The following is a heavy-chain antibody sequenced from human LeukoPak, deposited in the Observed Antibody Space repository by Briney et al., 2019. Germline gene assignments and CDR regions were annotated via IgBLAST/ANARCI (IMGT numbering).Heavy chain of an antibody. Sequence: ASVKVSCKASGYTLTGYYMHWVRQAPGQGLEWMGWINPNSGGTNYAQKFQGRVTMTRDTSISTAYMELSRLRSDDTAVYYCTTYYYDSSGYYPAGWWGQGTLVTVSS. CDR2: INPNSGGT. CDR3: TTYYYDSSGYYPAGW. J-gene: IGHJ4*02. D-gene: IGHD3-22*01. V-gene: IGHV1-2*02. CDR1: GYTLTGYY.